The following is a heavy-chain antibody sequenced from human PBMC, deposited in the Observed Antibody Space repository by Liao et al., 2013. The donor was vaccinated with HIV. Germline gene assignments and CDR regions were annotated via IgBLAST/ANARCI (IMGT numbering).Heavy chain of an antibody. D-gene: IGHD3-22*01. V-gene: IGHV4-61*02. CDR1: GGSISSGSYY. J-gene: IGHJ3*02. CDR2: IYTSGST. Sequence: QVQLQESGPGLVKPSETLSLTCTVSGGSISSGSYYWSWIRQPAGKGLEWIGRIYTSGSTNYNPSLKSRVTISVDTSKNQFSLKLSSVTAADTAVYYCAREEYYYDSSGYYLRAFDIWAKGQWSPSLQ. CDR3: AREEYYYDSSGYYLRAFDI.